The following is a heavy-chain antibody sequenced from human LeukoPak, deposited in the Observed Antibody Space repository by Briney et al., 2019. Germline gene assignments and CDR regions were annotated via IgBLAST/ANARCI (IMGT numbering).Heavy chain of an antibody. Sequence: PSETLSLTCTVSGGPMSTGDYHWTWIRQQPGKGLEWIGYIYYSGSASYNPSLRSRVCMSVDTSKNEFFLKLRSVTAADTAVYYCARVSGVRDGYIPYNFASWAQGTLVTVSS. CDR1: GGPMSTGDYH. CDR2: IYYSGSA. J-gene: IGHJ4*02. V-gene: IGHV4-31*03. D-gene: IGHD5-24*01. CDR3: ARVSGVRDGYIPYNFAS.